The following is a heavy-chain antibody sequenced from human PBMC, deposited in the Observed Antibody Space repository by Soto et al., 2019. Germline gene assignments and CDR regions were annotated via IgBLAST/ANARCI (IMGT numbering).Heavy chain of an antibody. CDR3: ARGDYDILTGLDY. Sequence: QVQLVESGGGVVQPGRSLRLSCAASGFTFSSYAMHWVRQAPGKGLEWVAVISYDGSNKYYADSVKGRFTISRDNSKNTLYLQMNSLRAEDTAVYYCARGDYDILTGLDYWGQGTLVTVSS. J-gene: IGHJ4*02. D-gene: IGHD3-9*01. CDR1: GFTFSSYA. V-gene: IGHV3-30-3*01. CDR2: ISYDGSNK.